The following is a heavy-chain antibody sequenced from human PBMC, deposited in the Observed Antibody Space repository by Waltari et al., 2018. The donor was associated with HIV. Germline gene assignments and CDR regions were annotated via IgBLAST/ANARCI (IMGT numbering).Heavy chain of an antibody. V-gene: IGHV4-30-4*01. CDR2: IYYSGST. CDR3: ARTAQTLAAAGTGWFDP. D-gene: IGHD6-13*01. CDR1: GGSISSGDYY. Sequence: QVQLQESGPGLVKPSQTLSLTCTVSGGSISSGDYYWSWIRQPPGKGLEWIGYIYYSGSTYYNPSLKSRVTISVDTSKNQFSLKLSSVTAADTAVYYCARTAQTLAAAGTGWFDPWGQGTLVTVSS. J-gene: IGHJ5*02.